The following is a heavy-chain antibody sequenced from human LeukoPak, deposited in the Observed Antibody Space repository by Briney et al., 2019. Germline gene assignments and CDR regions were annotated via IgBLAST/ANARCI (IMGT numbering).Heavy chain of an antibody. V-gene: IGHV3-9*01. J-gene: IGHJ4*02. CDR2: ISWNSGSV. CDR3: AKGVVTAATGFYYFDY. Sequence: PGGSLRLSCAASGFTFDDYAMHWVRQAPGKGLEWVSGISWNSGSVGYADSVKGRFTIPRDNAKNSLYLQMNSLRAEDTALYYCAKGVVTAATGFYYFDYWGQGTLVTVSS. CDR1: GFTFDDYA. D-gene: IGHD2-21*02.